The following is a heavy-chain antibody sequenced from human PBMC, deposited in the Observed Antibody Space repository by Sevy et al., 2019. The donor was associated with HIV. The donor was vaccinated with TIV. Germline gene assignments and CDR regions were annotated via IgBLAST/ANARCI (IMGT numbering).Heavy chain of an antibody. Sequence: GGSLRLSCAASGFTFSDYCMSWIRQAPGKGLEWVSYISSSGSTIYYADSVKGRFTISRDNAKNSLYLQMISLRAEDTAVYYCARGEYYDSSGYYPYFDYWGQGTLVTVSS. CDR1: GFTFSDYC. D-gene: IGHD3-22*01. CDR2: ISSSGSTI. V-gene: IGHV3-11*04. J-gene: IGHJ4*02. CDR3: ARGEYYDSSGYYPYFDY.